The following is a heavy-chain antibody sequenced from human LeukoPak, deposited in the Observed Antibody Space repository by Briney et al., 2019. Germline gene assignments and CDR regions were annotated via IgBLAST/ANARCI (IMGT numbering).Heavy chain of an antibody. V-gene: IGHV3-23*01. J-gene: IGHJ4*02. Sequence: PGGSLRLSCAASGFTFSSYAMSWVRQAPGKGLEWVSAISGSGGSTYYADSVKGRFTISRDNSKNTLYLQMNSLRAEDTAVYYCAKGIWFGDLMGGFDYWGQGTLVTVSS. CDR1: GFTFSSYA. D-gene: IGHD3-10*01. CDR3: AKGIWFGDLMGGFDY. CDR2: ISGSGGST.